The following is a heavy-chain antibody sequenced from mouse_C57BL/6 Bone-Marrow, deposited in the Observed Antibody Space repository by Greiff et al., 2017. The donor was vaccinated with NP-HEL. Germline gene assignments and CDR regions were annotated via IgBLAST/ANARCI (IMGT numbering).Heavy chain of an antibody. CDR2: ISSGGDYI. CDR3: TRGDPYFPGWYFDV. V-gene: IGHV5-9-1*02. Sequence: EVKVVESGEGLVKPGGSLKLSCAASGFTFSSYAMSWVRQTPEKRLEWVAYISSGGDYIYYADTVKGRFTISRDNARNTLYLQMSSLKSEDTAMYYCTRGDPYFPGWYFDVWGTGTTVTVSS. D-gene: IGHD2-10*01. J-gene: IGHJ1*03. CDR1: GFTFSSYA.